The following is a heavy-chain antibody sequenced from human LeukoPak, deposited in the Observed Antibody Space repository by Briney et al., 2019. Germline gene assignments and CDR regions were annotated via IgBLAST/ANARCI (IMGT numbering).Heavy chain of an antibody. CDR3: AREHMTTYRRSYYYYGMDV. J-gene: IGHJ6*02. D-gene: IGHD4-11*01. Sequence: SQTLSLTCTVSGGSISSGGYYWSWIRQHPGKGLEWIGYIHYSGSTYYNPSLKSRVTISVDTSKNQFSLKLSSVTVADTAVYYCAREHMTTYRRSYYYYGMDVWGQGTTVTVSS. CDR2: IHYSGST. V-gene: IGHV4-31*03. CDR1: GGSISSGGYY.